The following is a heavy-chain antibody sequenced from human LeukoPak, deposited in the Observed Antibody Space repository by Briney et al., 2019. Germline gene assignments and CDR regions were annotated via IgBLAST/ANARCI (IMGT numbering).Heavy chain of an antibody. V-gene: IGHV3-7*01. CDR1: GFSFGSYW. CDR3: ARVPSDY. CDR2: INQDGSEK. D-gene: IGHD2-2*01. Sequence: GGSLRLSCTASGFSFGSYWMSWVRQAPGKGLEWVATINQDGSEKHYVDSVKGRFTISRDNAKNSLYLQMNSLRVEDTSVFYCARVPSDYWGQGTLVTVSS. J-gene: IGHJ4*02.